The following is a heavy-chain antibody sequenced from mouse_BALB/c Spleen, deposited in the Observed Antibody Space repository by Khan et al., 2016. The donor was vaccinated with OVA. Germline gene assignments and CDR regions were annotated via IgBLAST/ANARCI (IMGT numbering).Heavy chain of an antibody. CDR1: GYTFTIYG. D-gene: IGHD2-14*01. V-gene: IGHV9-3-1*01. CDR2: INTYTGEP. CDR3: ARVGYNGTMDY. Sequence: QVQLKQSGPELKKPGETVKISCKASGYTFTIYGMNWVRQAPGKGLKWMGWINTYTGEPTYADDFKGRFAFSLETSASTAFLQINNLKNEDTATYFCARVGYNGTMDYWGQGTSVTGSS. J-gene: IGHJ4*01.